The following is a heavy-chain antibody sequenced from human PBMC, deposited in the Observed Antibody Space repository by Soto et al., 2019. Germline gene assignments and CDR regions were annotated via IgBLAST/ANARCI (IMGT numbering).Heavy chain of an antibody. V-gene: IGHV1-58*01. CDR1: GFTFTSSA. CDR3: AAGYGDYGIDY. D-gene: IGHD4-17*01. J-gene: IGHJ4*02. CDR2: IVVGSGNT. Sequence: QMQLVQSGPEVKKPGTSVKVSCKASGFTFTSSAVQWVRQARGQRLEWIGWIVVGSGNTNYAQKFQERVTITRDMSTSTAYMELSRLRSEDTAVYYCAAGYGDYGIDYWGQGTLVTVSS.